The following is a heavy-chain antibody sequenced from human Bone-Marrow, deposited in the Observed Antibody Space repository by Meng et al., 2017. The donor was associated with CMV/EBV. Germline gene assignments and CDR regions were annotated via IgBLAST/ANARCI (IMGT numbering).Heavy chain of an antibody. CDR3: ARDVFSSSWYEGFDY. V-gene: IGHV3-21*01. CDR1: GFTFSSYS. D-gene: IGHD6-13*01. Sequence: ELQLVESGXXLXKPGGXXSXXXXXSGFTFSSYSMNWVRQAPGKGLEWVSSISSSSSYIYYADSVKGRFTISRDNAKNSLYLQMSSLRAEDTAVYYCARDVFSSSWYEGFDYWGQGTLVTVSS. CDR2: ISSSSSYI. J-gene: IGHJ4*02.